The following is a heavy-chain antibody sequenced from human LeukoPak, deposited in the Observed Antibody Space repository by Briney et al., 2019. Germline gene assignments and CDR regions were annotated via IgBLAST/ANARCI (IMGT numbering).Heavy chain of an antibody. CDR3: ARDLYDILTGYFPIPDY. Sequence: ASVKVSCKASGYTFTSCYMHWVRQAPGQGLEWMGIINPSGGSTSYAQKFQGRVTMTRDTSTSTVYMELSSLRSEDTAVYYCARDLYDILTGYFPIPDYWGQGTLVTVSS. D-gene: IGHD3-9*01. V-gene: IGHV1-46*01. CDR1: GYTFTSCY. CDR2: INPSGGST. J-gene: IGHJ4*02.